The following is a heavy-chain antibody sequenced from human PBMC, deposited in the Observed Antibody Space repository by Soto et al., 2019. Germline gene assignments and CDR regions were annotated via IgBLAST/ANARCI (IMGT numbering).Heavy chain of an antibody. V-gene: IGHV4-59*01. CDR2: IYYSGST. CDR1: GGSISSYY. D-gene: IGHD3-10*01. J-gene: IGHJ6*03. Sequence: SETLSLTCTVSGGSISSYYWSWIRQPPGKGLEWIGYIYYSGSTNYNPSLKSRVTISVDTSKNQFPLKLSSVTAADTAVYYCALDGLLWFGEFRYYYMDVWGKGTTVTVSS. CDR3: ALDGLLWFGEFRYYYMDV.